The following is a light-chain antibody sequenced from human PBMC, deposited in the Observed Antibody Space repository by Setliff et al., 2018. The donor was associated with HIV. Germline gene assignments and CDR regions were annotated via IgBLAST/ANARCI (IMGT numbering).Light chain of an antibody. J-gene: IGKJ1*01. Sequence: DIQMTQSPSTLSASVGDRVTITCRASQSISTWLAWYQQKPGKAPKFLIYKASSLEGGVPARFSGSGSGTDFTLTISSLQADDFATYYCQHFNRYWTFGQGTKVDIK. CDR3: QHFNRYWT. CDR2: KAS. V-gene: IGKV1-5*03. CDR1: QSISTW.